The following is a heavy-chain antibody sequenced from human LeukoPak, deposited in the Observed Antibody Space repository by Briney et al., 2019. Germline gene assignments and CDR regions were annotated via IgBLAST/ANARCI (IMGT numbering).Heavy chain of an antibody. J-gene: IGHJ6*02. D-gene: IGHD3-10*01. CDR2: IYYSGST. CDR3: ARQGSGYYYYGMDV. Sequence: SETLSPTCTVSGGSISSYYWCWIRQPPGKGLEWIGYIYYSGSTNYNPSLKSRVTISVDTSKNQFSLKLSSVTAADTAVYYCARQGSGYYYYGMDVWGQGTTVTVSS. V-gene: IGHV4-59*08. CDR1: GGSISSYY.